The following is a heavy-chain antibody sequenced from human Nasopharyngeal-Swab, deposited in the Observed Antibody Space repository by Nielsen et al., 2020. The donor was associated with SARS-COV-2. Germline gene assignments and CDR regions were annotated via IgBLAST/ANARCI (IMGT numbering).Heavy chain of an antibody. J-gene: IGHJ5*02. V-gene: IGHV4-59*13. CDR2: IYYSGST. D-gene: IGHD1-26*01. Sequence: PGKGLEWIGYIYYSGSTNYNPSLKSRVTIPVDTSKNQFSLKLSSVTAADTAVYYCARGIVGATDWGGWFDPWGQGTRVTVSS. CDR3: ARGIVGATDWGGWFDP.